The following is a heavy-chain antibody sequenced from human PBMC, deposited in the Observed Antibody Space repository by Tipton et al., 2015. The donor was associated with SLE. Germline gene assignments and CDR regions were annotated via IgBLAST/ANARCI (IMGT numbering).Heavy chain of an antibody. D-gene: IGHD1-26*01. CDR3: ARDFKGIVADYFDY. CDR1: GGSISSHY. J-gene: IGHJ4*02. V-gene: IGHV4-59*11. CDR2: MYYSGST. Sequence: LRLSCTVSGGSISSHYWTWIRQPPGKGLEWIGCMYYSGSTNYSPSLKSRVTISVDKSKNQFSLKLSSVTAADTAVYYCARDFKGIVADYFDYWGQGTLVTVSS.